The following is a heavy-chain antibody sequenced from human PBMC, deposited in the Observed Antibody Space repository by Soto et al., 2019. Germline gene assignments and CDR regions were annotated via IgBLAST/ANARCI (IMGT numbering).Heavy chain of an antibody. D-gene: IGHD6-19*01. CDR1: GFNFGAYA. Sequence: GGSLRLSCEASGFNFGAYAMSWVRQAPGKGLEWVSGISGSSSGTYYTDSVKGRFTISRDNSKNTVYLQMNSLRGEDAAVYYCAKGRSENFCVYYCAMDVWGQGDRGHRLL. V-gene: IGHV3-23*01. CDR3: AKGRSENFCVYYCAMDV. J-gene: IGHJ6*02. CDR2: ISGSSSGT.